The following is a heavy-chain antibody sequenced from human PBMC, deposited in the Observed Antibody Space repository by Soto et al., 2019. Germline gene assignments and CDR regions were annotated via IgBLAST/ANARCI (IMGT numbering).Heavy chain of an antibody. V-gene: IGHV3-11*06. D-gene: IGHD2-15*01. CDR3: ARSVDLDY. J-gene: IGHJ4*02. CDR2: ISLSRGYT. CDR1: GFTFNDFY. Sequence: GGSLRLSCVASGFTFNDFYMSWIRQAPGKGLEWVSYISLSRGYTKYADSVKGRFTISRDNAKNSLYLQMSCLRAEDTAVYYCARSVDLDYWGQGTLVTVSS.